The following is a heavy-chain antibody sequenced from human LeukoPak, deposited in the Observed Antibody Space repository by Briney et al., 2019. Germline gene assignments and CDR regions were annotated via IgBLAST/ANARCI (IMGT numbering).Heavy chain of an antibody. D-gene: IGHD2-8*01. CDR1: GFTVSSNY. CDR2: IYSGGST. V-gene: IGHV3-53*01. Sequence: PGGSLRLSCAASGFTVSSNYMSWVRQAPGKGLEWVSVIYSGGSTYYADSVKGRFIISRDNSKNTLYLQMNSLRAEDTAVYYCARASVSPRDAFDIWGQGTMVTVSS. CDR3: ARASVSPRDAFDI. J-gene: IGHJ3*02.